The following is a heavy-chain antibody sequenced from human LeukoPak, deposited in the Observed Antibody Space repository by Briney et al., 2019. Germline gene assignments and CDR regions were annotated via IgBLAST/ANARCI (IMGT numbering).Heavy chain of an antibody. V-gene: IGHV3-74*01. Sequence: GGALRLSCAASGFTFSSYWMHWVRQAPGKGLVWVSLIRSDGSSTTYADSVKGRFTITRDNAQNTLFLQMNSLRAEDTAVYYCARDRGCTFDYWGQGTLITVSS. CDR2: IRSDGSST. CDR3: ARDRGCTFDY. CDR1: GFTFSSYW. J-gene: IGHJ4*02. D-gene: IGHD3-10*01.